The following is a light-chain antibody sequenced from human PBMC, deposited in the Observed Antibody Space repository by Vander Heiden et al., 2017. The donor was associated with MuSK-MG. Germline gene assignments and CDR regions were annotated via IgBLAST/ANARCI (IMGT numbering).Light chain of an antibody. CDR1: QTINNW. Sequence: DIQMTQSPSTLSASVGDRVTITCRASQTINNWLAWYQQKPGKAPKLLIYKASSLQSGVPSRFSGSGSGTEFTLTISSLQPDDCATYFCQQDQNYWNTFGQGTKLEI. CDR3: QQDQNYWNT. CDR2: KAS. J-gene: IGKJ2*01. V-gene: IGKV1-5*03.